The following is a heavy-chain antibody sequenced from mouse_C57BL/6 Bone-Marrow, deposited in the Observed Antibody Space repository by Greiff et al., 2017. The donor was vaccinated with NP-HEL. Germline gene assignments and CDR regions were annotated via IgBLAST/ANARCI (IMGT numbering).Heavy chain of an antibody. CDR3: ARKYYFDY. Sequence: EVMLVESGGGLVKPGGSLKLSCAASGFTFSSYTMSWVRQTPEKRLEWVATISGGGGNTYYPDSVKGRFTISRDNAKNNLYLQMSSLRSEDTALYYCARKYYFDYWGQGTTLTVSS. CDR1: GFTFSSYT. V-gene: IGHV5-9*01. CDR2: ISGGGGNT. J-gene: IGHJ2*01.